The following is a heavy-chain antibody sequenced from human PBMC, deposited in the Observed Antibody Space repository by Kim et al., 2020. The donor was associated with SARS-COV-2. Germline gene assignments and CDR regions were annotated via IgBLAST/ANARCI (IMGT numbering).Heavy chain of an antibody. J-gene: IGHJ3*02. CDR2: ISWNSGSI. Sequence: GGSLRLSCAASGFTFDDYAMHWVRQAPGKGLEWVSGISWNSGSIGYADSVKGRFTISRDNAKNSLYLQMNSLRAEDTALYYCAKDWNVVVESAAFDIWGQGTMVTVSS. CDR1: GFTFDDYA. CDR3: AKDWNVVVESAAFDI. D-gene: IGHD2-15*01. V-gene: IGHV3-9*01.